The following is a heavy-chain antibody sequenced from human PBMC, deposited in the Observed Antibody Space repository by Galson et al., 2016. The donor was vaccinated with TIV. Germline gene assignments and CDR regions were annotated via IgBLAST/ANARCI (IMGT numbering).Heavy chain of an antibody. CDR1: GYSISSYW. J-gene: IGHJ4*02. CDR2: IYPGDSET. Sequence: QSGAEVTKPGESLKISCKASGYSISSYWTAWVRQVPGKGLEWMGIIYPGDSETRYSPSFQGQVTISADKSINTAYLRWTSLKASDTAMYYCAKAPGCSGYSYGYFDSWGQGTLVTVSS. D-gene: IGHD5-18*01. CDR3: AKAPGCSGYSYGYFDS. V-gene: IGHV5-51*03.